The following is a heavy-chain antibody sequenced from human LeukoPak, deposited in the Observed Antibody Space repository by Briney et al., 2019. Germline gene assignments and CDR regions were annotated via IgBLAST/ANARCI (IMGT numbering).Heavy chain of an antibody. V-gene: IGHV3-11*01. CDR3: AREQSYYDSSGYYSGAFDI. J-gene: IGHJ3*02. CDR1: GFTFSDYY. D-gene: IGHD3-22*01. CDR2: ISSSGSTI. Sequence: PGGSLRLSCAASGFTFSDYYMSWIRQTPGKGLEWVSYISSSGSTIYYADSVKGRFSISRDNAKNSLYLQMNSLRAEDTAVYYCAREQSYYDSSGYYSGAFDIWGQGTMVTVSS.